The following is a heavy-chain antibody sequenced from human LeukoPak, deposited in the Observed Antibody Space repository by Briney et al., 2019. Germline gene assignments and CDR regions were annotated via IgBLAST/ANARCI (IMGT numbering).Heavy chain of an antibody. V-gene: IGHV4-59*01. CDR3: ARGGSIAVAGTRGYYFDY. J-gene: IGHJ4*02. CDR1: GGSISSYY. D-gene: IGHD6-19*01. Sequence: SETLSLTCTVSGGSISSYYWSWIRQPPGKGLEWIGYIYYSGSTNYNPSLKSRVTISVDTSKNQFSLKLSSVTAADTAVYYCARGGSIAVAGTRGYYFDYWGQGTLVTVSS. CDR2: IYYSGST.